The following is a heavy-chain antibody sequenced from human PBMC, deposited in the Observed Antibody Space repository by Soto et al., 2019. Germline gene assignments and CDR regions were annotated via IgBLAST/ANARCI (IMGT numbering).Heavy chain of an antibody. J-gene: IGHJ5*02. CDR1: GFTFSNYA. D-gene: IGHD2-15*01. V-gene: IGHV3-23*01. Sequence: EVQLLESGGGLVQPGGSLRLSCAASGFTFSNYAMTWVRQAPGKGLEWVSAISDSGGSTFYADSVKGRFTISRDNSKNTLYLQMNSLRAEDTAVYYCAKSYRSVVAATQYNWFDPWGQGTLVTVSS. CDR3: AKSYRSVVAATQYNWFDP. CDR2: ISDSGGST.